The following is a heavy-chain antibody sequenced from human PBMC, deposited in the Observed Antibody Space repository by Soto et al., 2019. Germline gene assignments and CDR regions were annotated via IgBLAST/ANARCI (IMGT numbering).Heavy chain of an antibody. V-gene: IGHV4-31*03. CDR2: IYYSGST. J-gene: IGHJ5*02. CDR3: ARENAVGSQEGVVCFDP. D-gene: IGHD6-19*01. Sequence: QVQLQESGPGLVKPSQTLSLTCTVSGGSISSGGYYWSWLRQHPGKGLEWIGYIYYSGSTYYNPSLKSRVTISVDTSKSQFSLKLSSVTDADTAVYYCARENAVGSQEGVVCFDPWGQGTLVTVSS. CDR1: GGSISSGGYY.